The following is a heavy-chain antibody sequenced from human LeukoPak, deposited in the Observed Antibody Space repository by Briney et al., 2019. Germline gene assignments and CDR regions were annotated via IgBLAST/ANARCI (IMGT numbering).Heavy chain of an antibody. D-gene: IGHD2-2*01. CDR1: GFTFSSYA. J-gene: IGHJ4*02. V-gene: IGHV3-23*01. CDR2: ISGSGGST. Sequence: GGSLRLSCAASGFTFSSYAMSWVRQAPGKGLEWVSAISGSGGSTYYADSVKGRFTISRDNSKNTLYLQMNSLRAEDTAVYYCAKDFLNDIVVVPAAMAYGGWGQGTLVTVSS. CDR3: AKDFLNDIVVVPAAMAYGG.